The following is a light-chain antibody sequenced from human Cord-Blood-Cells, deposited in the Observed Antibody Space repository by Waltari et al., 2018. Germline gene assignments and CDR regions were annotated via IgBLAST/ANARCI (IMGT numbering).Light chain of an antibody. V-gene: IGLV3-1*01. CDR1: KLGDKY. CDR3: QAWDSSTSGV. Sequence: SYELTQPPSVSVSPGQTASITCSGDKLGDKYACLYQQMPGQSPVLVIYQDSKRPSGIPDRFSGSNSGNTATLTISGTQAMDEADYYCQAWDSSTSGVFGTGTKVTVL. J-gene: IGLJ1*01. CDR2: QDS.